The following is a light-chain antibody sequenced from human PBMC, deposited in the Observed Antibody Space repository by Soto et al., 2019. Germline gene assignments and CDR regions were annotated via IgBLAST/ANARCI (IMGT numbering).Light chain of an antibody. CDR2: DVS. CDR3: SSYGASSTL. V-gene: IGLV2-14*03. Sequence: QSVLTQPASLSGSPGQSITISCTETSTDIGSYNYVSCYQQHPGKAPKLMIFDVSYRPSGISDRFSGSKSGNTASLTISGLQPEDEADYYCSSYGASSTLFGGGTKLTVL. CDR1: STDIGSYNY. J-gene: IGLJ2*01.